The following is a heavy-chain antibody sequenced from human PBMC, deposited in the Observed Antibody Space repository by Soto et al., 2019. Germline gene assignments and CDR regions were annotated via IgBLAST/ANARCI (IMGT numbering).Heavy chain of an antibody. D-gene: IGHD3-16*02. CDR1: GFTFSNAW. Sequence: GGSLRLSCAASGFTFSNAWMSWVRQAPGKGLEWVGRIKSKTDGGTTDYAAPVKGRFTISRDDSKNTLYLQMNSLKTEDTAVYYCTTDYDYIWGSYRPPNYYYFDYWGQGTLVTVSS. V-gene: IGHV3-15*01. CDR3: TTDYDYIWGSYRPPNYYYFDY. CDR2: IKSKTDGGTT. J-gene: IGHJ4*02.